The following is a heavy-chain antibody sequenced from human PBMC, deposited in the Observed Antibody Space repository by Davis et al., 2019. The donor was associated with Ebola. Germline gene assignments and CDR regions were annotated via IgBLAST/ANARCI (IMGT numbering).Heavy chain of an antibody. Sequence: SETLSLTCTVSGGSISTYYWSWIRQPPGKGLEWIGSIYYSGSTYYNPSLKSRVTISVDTSKNQFSLKLSSVTAADTAVYYCARSGLYYDSRGFDPWGQGTLVTVSS. CDR2: IYYSGST. J-gene: IGHJ5*02. V-gene: IGHV4-59*05. CDR3: ARSGLYYDSRGFDP. CDR1: GGSISTYY. D-gene: IGHD3-22*01.